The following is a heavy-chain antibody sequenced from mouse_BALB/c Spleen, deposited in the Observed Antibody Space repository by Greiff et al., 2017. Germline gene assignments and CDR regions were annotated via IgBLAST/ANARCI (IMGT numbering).Heavy chain of an antibody. V-gene: IGHV5-17*02. Sequence: EVQLVESGGGLVQPGGSRKLSCAASGFTFSSFGMHWVRQAPEKGLEWVAYISSGSSTIYYADTVKGRFTISRDNPKNTLFLQMTSLRSEDTAMYYCARAGGNYEVYYAMDYWGQGTSVTVSS. CDR1: GFTFSSFG. D-gene: IGHD2-1*01. J-gene: IGHJ4*01. CDR3: ARAGGNYEVYYAMDY. CDR2: ISSGSSTI.